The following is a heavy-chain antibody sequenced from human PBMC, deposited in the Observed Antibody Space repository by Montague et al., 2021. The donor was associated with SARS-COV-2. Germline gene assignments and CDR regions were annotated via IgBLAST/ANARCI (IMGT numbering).Heavy chain of an antibody. D-gene: IGHD3-9*01. CDR1: GFTVSSNY. CDR2: IYKDGRT. CDR3: AREKDTSGYILRY. J-gene: IGHJ4*02. V-gene: IGHV3-53*01. Sequence: SLRLSCAASGFTVSSNYMTWVRQAPGKGLEWVSVIYKDGRTYYADSVKGRFTVSRDNSKNTLCLQMHSLRAEDTAVYYCAREKDTSGYILRYWGQGTLVTVSS.